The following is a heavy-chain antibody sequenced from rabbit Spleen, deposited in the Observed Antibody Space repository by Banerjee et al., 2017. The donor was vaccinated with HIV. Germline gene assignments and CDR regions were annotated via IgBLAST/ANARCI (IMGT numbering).Heavy chain of an antibody. CDR2: IYPGSSGST. CDR1: GFDITKYG. J-gene: IGHJ6*01. CDR3: ARDTGTSFSSYGMDL. Sequence: QEQLVESGGGLVQPGGSLKLSCTVSGFDITKYGVTWVRQAPGKGLEWIGCIYPGSSGSTYYASWAKGRFTISKASSTTVTLQMTSLTAADTATYFCARDTGTSFSSYGMDLWGPGTLVTVS. D-gene: IGHD8-1*01. V-gene: IGHV1S45*01.